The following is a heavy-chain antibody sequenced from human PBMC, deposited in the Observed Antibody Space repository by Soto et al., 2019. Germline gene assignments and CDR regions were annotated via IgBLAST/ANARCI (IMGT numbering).Heavy chain of an antibody. CDR3: ARDRGARSAYYYGMDV. J-gene: IGHJ6*02. Sequence: SETLSLTCTVSGGPLSSGSYYWSWIRQSPGQGLEWIGYIYYSGTTKYNPSLKSRVSISVDTSKNQFSLRLTSLSAADTAVYYCARDRGARSAYYYGMDVWGQGTTVTVSS. CDR2: IYYSGTT. CDR1: GGPLSSGSYY. V-gene: IGHV4-61*01. D-gene: IGHD3-10*01.